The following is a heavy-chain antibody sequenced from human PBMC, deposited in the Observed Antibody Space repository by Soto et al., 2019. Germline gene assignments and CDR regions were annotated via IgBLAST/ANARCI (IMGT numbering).Heavy chain of an antibody. CDR2: ISAGGGTT. D-gene: IGHD3-10*01. Sequence: GWSLRLSCAASGFTFDTNGMTWVRQVPGKGLEWVSAISAGGGTTYYADPVKGRFTISRDNSKNMLYLQMNRLRAEDTAVYYCVRDGLYYGSGAPLFSQPFDFWGRGTLVTVS. J-gene: IGHJ4*01. V-gene: IGHV3-23*01. CDR1: GFTFDTNG. CDR3: VRDGLYYGSGAPLFSQPFDF.